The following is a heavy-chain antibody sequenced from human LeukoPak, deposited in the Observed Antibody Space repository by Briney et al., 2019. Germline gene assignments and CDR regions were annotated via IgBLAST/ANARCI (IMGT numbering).Heavy chain of an antibody. D-gene: IGHD1-26*01. CDR1: GFTFSSYA. V-gene: IGHV3-30-3*01. CDR2: ISYDGSNK. Sequence: GRSLRLSCAASGFTFSSYAMHWVRQAPGKGLEWVAVISYDGSNKYYADSVKGRVTISRDNAKNALYLQMNSLRAEDTAVYYCARDCLSSGEWALLFDIWGQGTMVTVSS. J-gene: IGHJ3*02. CDR3: ARDCLSSGEWALLFDI.